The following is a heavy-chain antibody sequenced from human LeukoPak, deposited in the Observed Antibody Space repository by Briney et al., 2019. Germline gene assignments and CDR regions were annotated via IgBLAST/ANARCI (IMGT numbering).Heavy chain of an antibody. Sequence: ASVKVSCKASGYTFTSYAMHWVRQAPGRRLEWMGWINAGNGNTKYSQKFQGRVTITRDTSASTAYMELSSLRSEDTAVYYCAREGLVLPFDYWGQGTLVTVSS. D-gene: IGHD4/OR15-4a*01. CDR3: AREGLVLPFDY. CDR2: INAGNGNT. V-gene: IGHV1-3*01. CDR1: GYTFTSYA. J-gene: IGHJ4*02.